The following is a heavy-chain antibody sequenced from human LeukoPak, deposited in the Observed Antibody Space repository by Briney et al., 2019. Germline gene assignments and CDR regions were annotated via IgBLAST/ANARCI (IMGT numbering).Heavy chain of an antibody. D-gene: IGHD6-6*01. J-gene: IGHJ4*02. V-gene: IGHV4-34*01. Sequence: SETLSLTCAVYAGSFSGYYWSWIRQPPGKGLEWIGAINHSGSTNYNPSPKSRVTISVDTSKNQFSLKLSSVSAADTAVYYCARGPEDQSDSSSLPFDYWGQGTLVTVSS. CDR2: INHSGST. CDR1: AGSFSGYY. CDR3: ARGPEDQSDSSSLPFDY.